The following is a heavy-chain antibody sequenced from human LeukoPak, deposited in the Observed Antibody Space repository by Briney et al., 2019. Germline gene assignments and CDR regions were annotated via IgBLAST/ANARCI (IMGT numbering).Heavy chain of an antibody. J-gene: IGHJ6*02. CDR1: GFTFSSYT. CDR3: ARDSGDCSGGSCYGMDV. CDR2: ISSGSSYI. D-gene: IGHD2-15*01. Sequence: GGSLRLSCAASGFTFSSYTMNWVRQAPGKGLEWVSSISSGSSYIYYADSVKGRLTISRDNAKNSLYLQMNSLRAEDTAVYYCARDSGDCSGGSCYGMDVWGQGTTVTVSS. V-gene: IGHV3-21*01.